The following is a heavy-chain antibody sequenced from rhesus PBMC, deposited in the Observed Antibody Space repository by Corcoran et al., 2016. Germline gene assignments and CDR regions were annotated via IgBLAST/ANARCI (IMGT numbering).Heavy chain of an antibody. V-gene: IGHV4-173*01. CDR3: ARVSVAGWYFDI. D-gene: IGHD4-29*01. Sequence: QLQLQESGPGLVKPSETLSLTCAVSGGSISSNWWSWIRPPPGKGLEWIGRISGSGGSTSYNPSLKSRVTISTDTSKSHLSLKLISVTAADTAVYYCARVSVAGWYFDIWGPGTPITISS. CDR2: ISGSGGST. J-gene: IGHJ2*01. CDR1: GGSISSNW.